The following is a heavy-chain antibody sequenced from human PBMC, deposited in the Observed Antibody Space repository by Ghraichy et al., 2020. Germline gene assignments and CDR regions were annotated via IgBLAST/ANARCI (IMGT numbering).Heavy chain of an antibody. CDR1: GFTFSSYS. V-gene: IGHV3-48*02. J-gene: IGHJ4*02. D-gene: IGHD3-3*01. CDR2: ISSSSSTI. Sequence: GGSLRLSCAASGFTFSSYSMNWVRQAPGKGLEWVSYISSSSSTIYYADSVKGRFTISRDNAKNSLYLQMNSLRDEDTAVYYCARDPTRYYDSPYYFDYWGQRTLVTVSS. CDR3: ARDPTRYYDSPYYFDY.